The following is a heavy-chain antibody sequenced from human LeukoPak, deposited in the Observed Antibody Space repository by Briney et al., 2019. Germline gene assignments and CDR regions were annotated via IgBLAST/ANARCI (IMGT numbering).Heavy chain of an antibody. CDR3: ARWVMPQLPDWFDP. V-gene: IGHV3-21*01. CDR1: GFTFSSYS. J-gene: IGHJ5*02. D-gene: IGHD2-2*01. Sequence: GGSLRLSCAASGFTFSSYSMNWVRQAPGKGLEWVSSISSGSSYIYYADSVKGRFTISRDNAKNSLYLQMNSLRAEDTAVYYCARWVMPQLPDWFDPWGQGTLVTVSS. CDR2: ISSGSSYI.